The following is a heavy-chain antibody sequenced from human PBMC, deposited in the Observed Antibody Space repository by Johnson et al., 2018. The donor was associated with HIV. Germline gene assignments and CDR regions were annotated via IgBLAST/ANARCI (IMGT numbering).Heavy chain of an antibody. CDR2: ISYDGSNK. D-gene: IGHD4/OR15-4a*01. Sequence: QMLLVESGGGLVQPGRSLRLSCAASGFTFSSYAMHWVRQAPGKGLEWVAVISYDGSNKYYADSVKGRFTISRDNSKNTLYLQMNSLRTEDTAVYYCAARGLWTYDAFDIWGQGTMVTVSS. V-gene: IGHV3-30*04. J-gene: IGHJ3*02. CDR3: AARGLWTYDAFDI. CDR1: GFTFSSYA.